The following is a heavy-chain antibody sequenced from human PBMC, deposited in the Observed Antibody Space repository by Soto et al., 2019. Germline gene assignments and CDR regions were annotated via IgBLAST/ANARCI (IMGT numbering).Heavy chain of an antibody. V-gene: IGHV3-15*07. CDR2: IKSKTDGGTT. D-gene: IGHD6-19*01. CDR1: GFTFSNAW. CDR3: TTEISSGWPYYYYGMDV. Sequence: PGGSLRFSCAASGFTFSNAWMNWVRQAPGKGLEWVGRIKSKTDGGTTDYAAPVKGRFTISRDDSKNTLYLQMNSLKTEDTAVYYCTTEISSGWPYYYYGMDVWGQGTTVTVSS. J-gene: IGHJ6*02.